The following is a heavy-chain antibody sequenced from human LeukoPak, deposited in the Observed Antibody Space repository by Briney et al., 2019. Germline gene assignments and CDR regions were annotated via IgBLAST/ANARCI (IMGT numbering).Heavy chain of an antibody. D-gene: IGHD2-8*02. CDR2: INHSGST. J-gene: IGHJ2*01. Sequence: SETLSLTCAVYGGSFSGYYWSWIRQPPGKGLEWIGEINHSGSTNYNPSLKSRVTISVDTSKNQFSLKLSSVTAADTAVYYCARDLVVINNWYFDLWGRGTLVTVSS. V-gene: IGHV4-34*01. CDR1: GGSFSGYY. CDR3: ARDLVVINNWYFDL.